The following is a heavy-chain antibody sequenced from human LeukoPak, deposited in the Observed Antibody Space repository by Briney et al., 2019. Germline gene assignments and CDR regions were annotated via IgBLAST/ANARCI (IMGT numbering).Heavy chain of an antibody. D-gene: IGHD3-22*01. V-gene: IGHV3-21*01. CDR3: ARDHDRYDSSGYPY. J-gene: IGHJ4*02. CDR1: GFTFSSYS. Sequence: GESLRLSCAASGFTFSSYSMNWVRQAPGEGLEWGSSISSSSSYIYYADSVKGRFTISRDNAKNSLYLQMNSLRAEDTAVYYCARDHDRYDSSGYPYWGQGTLVTVSS. CDR2: ISSSSSYI.